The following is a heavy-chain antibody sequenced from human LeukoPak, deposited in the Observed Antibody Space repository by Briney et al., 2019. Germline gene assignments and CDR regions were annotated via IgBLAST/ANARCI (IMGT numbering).Heavy chain of an antibody. CDR2: ISYDGSNK. V-gene: IGHV3-30-3*01. CDR1: GLTFSSYA. CDR3: ARDPLPVGATGYFDY. Sequence: GRSLRLSCAASGLTFSSYAMHWVRQAPGKGLEWVAVISYDGSNKYYADSVKGRFTISRDNSKNTVYLQMNSLRAEDTALYCCARDPLPVGATGYFDYWGQGTLVTVSS. J-gene: IGHJ4*02. D-gene: IGHD1-26*01.